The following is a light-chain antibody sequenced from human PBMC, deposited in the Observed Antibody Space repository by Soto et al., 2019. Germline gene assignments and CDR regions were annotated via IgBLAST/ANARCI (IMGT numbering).Light chain of an antibody. CDR3: HQYGISPPT. V-gene: IGKV3-20*01. J-gene: IGKJ1*01. Sequence: EVVLTQSPGTLSLSPGERATLSCRASQSVSGSDLAWYQQKPGQDPRLLISGVSNRATGTPDRFSGSGSGTDFTLTISSLEPEYFAVFYCHQYGISPPTFGPGTKVEI. CDR1: QSVSGSD. CDR2: GVS.